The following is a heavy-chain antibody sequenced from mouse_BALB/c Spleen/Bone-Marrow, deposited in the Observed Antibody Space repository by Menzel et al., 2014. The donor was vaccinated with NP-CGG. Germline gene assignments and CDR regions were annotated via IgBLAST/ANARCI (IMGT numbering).Heavy chain of an antibody. V-gene: IGHV1S45*01. D-gene: IGHD1-1*01. CDR2: INPYNDYT. CDR1: GYTFTDYH. Sequence: VQLQQSGAELVRPGASVKISCKAFGYTFTDYHINWVKQRPGQGLDWIGYINPYNDYTNYNQKFKGKATLIVDKSSSTAYMELSSLTSEDSAVFYCARHGSSYVRFAYWGQETLVTVSA. J-gene: IGHJ3*01. CDR3: ARHGSSYVRFAY.